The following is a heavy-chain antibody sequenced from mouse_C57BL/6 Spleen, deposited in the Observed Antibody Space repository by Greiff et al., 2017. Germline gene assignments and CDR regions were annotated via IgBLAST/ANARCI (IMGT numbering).Heavy chain of an antibody. CDR1: GYTFTSYT. V-gene: IGHV1-4*01. CDR2: INPSSGYT. Sequence: VKLMESGAELARPGASVKMSCKASGYTFTSYTMHWVKQRPGQGLEWIGYINPSSGYTKYNQKFKDKATLTADKSSSTAYMQLSSLTSEDSAVYYCARYAMDYWGQGTSVTVSS. J-gene: IGHJ4*01. CDR3: ARYAMDY.